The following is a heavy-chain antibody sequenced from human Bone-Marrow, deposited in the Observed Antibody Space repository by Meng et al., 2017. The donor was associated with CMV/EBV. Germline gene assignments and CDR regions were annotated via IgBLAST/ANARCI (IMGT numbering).Heavy chain of an antibody. D-gene: IGHD5/OR15-5a*01. J-gene: IGHJ4*02. V-gene: IGHV4-39*07. CDR1: GGSISSSSYY. CDR2: IYYSGST. Sequence: SETLSLTCTVSGGSISSSSYYWGWIRQPPGKGLEWIGSIYYSGSTYYNPSLKSRVTISVDTSKNQFSLKLSSVTAADTAVYYCATSRGVYYATEGDYWGQGTLVTVYS. CDR3: ATSRGVYYATEGDY.